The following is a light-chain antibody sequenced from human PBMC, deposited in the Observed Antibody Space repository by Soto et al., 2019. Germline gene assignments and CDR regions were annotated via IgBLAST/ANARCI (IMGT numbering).Light chain of an antibody. CDR3: QVWDTISDHYV. CDR2: VDS. CDR1: NIESKS. J-gene: IGLJ1*01. V-gene: IGLV3-21*02. Sequence: SYELTQPPSVSVAPGQTARMTCGGTNIESKSVHWYQQRPGQAPVLVIYVDSDRPSGIPDRFSASTSGNTAALTISRVEAGDEADYYCQVWDTISDHYVFGSGTKLTVL.